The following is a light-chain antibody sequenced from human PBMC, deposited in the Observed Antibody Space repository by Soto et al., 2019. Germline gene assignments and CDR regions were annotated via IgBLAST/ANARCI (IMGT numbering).Light chain of an antibody. CDR1: QGIRND. V-gene: IGKV1-27*01. J-gene: IGKJ1*01. CDR3: QKYTSAPWT. Sequence: TQSPSSLSASVGDRFTISFRASQGIRNDLGWYQQKPGKAPKRLIYAASTLQSGVSSRFSGSGSGTDFTLTISRLHPEDVATHYCQKYTSAPWTIGQGTKVDI. CDR2: AAS.